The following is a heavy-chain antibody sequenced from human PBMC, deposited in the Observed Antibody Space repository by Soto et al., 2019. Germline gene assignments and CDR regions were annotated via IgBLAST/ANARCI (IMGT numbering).Heavy chain of an antibody. V-gene: IGHV1-18*04. CDR3: ASWAGQNRDFGGSFCY. CDR1: GYTFTSHG. Sequence: GASVKVSCKASGYTFTSHGISWVRQAPGQGLEWMGWISGYNGNTNYAQKLQGRVTMTTDTSTSTAYMELRSLRSDDTAVYSCASWAGQNRDFGGSFCYWRRRTRVTVSS. J-gene: IGHJ4*02. D-gene: IGHD4-17*01. CDR2: ISGYNGNT.